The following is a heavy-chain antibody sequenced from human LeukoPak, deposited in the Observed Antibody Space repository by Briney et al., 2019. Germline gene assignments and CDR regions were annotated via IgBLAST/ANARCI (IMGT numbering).Heavy chain of an antibody. CDR2: INPNSGGT. D-gene: IGHD3-9*01. J-gene: IGHJ4*02. V-gene: IGHV1-2*02. CDR3: ARDEAILTGYYGPFDY. Sequence: ASVKVSCKASGYTFTGYYMHWVRQAPGQGLEWMGWINPNSGGTNYAQKFQGRVTMTRDTSISTAYMELSRLRSDDTAVYYCARDEAILTGYYGPFDYWGQGTLVTVSS. CDR1: GYTFTGYY.